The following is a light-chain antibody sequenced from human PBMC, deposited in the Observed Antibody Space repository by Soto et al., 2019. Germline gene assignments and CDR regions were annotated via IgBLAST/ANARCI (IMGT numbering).Light chain of an antibody. V-gene: IGKV1-5*03. CDR2: KAS. J-gene: IGKJ3*01. CDR3: QQYNSYSS. CDR1: QSISSR. Sequence: DIQMTQSPPTLSASVGDRVTITCRASQSISSRLAWYQQKPGRAPKLLIYKASSLESGVPPRFSGSGSGTEFTLTISSLQPDDFATYYCQQYNSYSSFGPGTKVDIK.